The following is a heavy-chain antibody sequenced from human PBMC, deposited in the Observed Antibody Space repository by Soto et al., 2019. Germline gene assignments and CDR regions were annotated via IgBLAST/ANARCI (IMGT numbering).Heavy chain of an antibody. CDR1: GYMFNSYG. V-gene: IGHV1-18*01. Sequence: QVQLVQSGGEVKEPGASVKVSCKASGYMFNSYGMSWLRQAPGQGLEWLGRISGYNGKTNYAQKFQGRITMTTETSTTTVYMDLKSLRSDDTAVYYCARDETYTSGWYFEVWGQGTLVTVPS. CDR3: ARDETYTSGWYFEV. D-gene: IGHD6-19*01. J-gene: IGHJ4*02. CDR2: ISGYNGKT.